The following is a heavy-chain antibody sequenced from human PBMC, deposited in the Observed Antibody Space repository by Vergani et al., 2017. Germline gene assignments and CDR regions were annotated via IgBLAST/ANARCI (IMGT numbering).Heavy chain of an antibody. Sequence: EVQLLESGGGLIQPGGSLRLSCAASGFTLNNYAMTWVRQAPGEGLEWVSSLNGSHPYYTDSVRGRFTISGDTSKNTLYLQMNSLRVEDTAIYYCAKARDPNCKGGNCYSYYYGLDLWGQGTTVTVSS. CDR3: AKARDPNCKGGNCYSYYYGLDL. J-gene: IGHJ6*02. CDR2: LNGSHP. D-gene: IGHD2-21*01. V-gene: IGHV3-23*01. CDR1: GFTLNNYA.